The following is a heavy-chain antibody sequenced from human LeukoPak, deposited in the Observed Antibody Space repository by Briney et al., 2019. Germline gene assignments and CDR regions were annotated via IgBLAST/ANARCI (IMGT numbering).Heavy chain of an antibody. CDR3: ARDYSAMAHRGPTDY. D-gene: IGHD5-18*01. CDR1: GFTFSSYW. J-gene: IGHJ4*02. CDR2: IKQDGSEK. Sequence: GGSLRLSCAASGFTFSSYWMSWVRQAPGKGLEWVANIKQDGSEKYYVDSVKGRFTISRDNAKNTLYLQMNSLRAEDTAIYYCARDYSAMAHRGPTDYWGQGTLVTVSS. V-gene: IGHV3-7*01.